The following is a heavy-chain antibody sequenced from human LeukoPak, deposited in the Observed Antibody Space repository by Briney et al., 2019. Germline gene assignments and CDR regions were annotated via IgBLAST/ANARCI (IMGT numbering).Heavy chain of an antibody. J-gene: IGHJ4*02. D-gene: IGHD1-1*01. CDR2: IYGGVNT. V-gene: IGHV3-66*01. CDR1: GFTLSDYG. CDR3: AKSPKTGFLFDY. Sequence: GGSLRLSCAASGFTLSDYGMNWVRQTPGKGLEWVSVIYGGVNTVYADSVQGRFTISRDNSKNTLYLQMSSLRAEDTAVYYCAKSPKTGFLFDYWGKGTLVTVPS.